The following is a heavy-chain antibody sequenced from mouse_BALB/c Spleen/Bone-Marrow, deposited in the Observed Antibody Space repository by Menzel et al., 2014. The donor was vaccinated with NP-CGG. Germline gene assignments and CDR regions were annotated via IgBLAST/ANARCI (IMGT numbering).Heavy chain of an antibody. CDR3: ASLTYYAMDY. CDR2: ISSGSSTI. Sequence: VQLVESGGGLVQPGGSRKLSCAASGFTFSSFGMHWVRQAPEKGLEWVAYISSGSSTIYYADTVKGRFTISRDNPKNTLFLQMTSLRSEDTAMYYCASLTYYAMDYWGQGTSVTVSS. J-gene: IGHJ4*01. V-gene: IGHV5-17*02. CDR1: GFTFSSFG.